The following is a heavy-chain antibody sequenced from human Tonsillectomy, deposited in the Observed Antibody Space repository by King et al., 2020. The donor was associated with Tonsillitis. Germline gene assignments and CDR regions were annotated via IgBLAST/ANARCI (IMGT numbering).Heavy chain of an antibody. Sequence: QLQESGPGLVKPSETLSLTCTVSGASISSSGNDWGWIRQPPGKGLEWIGSITYSCNTFHNPSLKSRVTISANTSKNKISLNPSSVTAADTAVYYCAREISSSPAYWGQGTLVTVSS. CDR3: AREISSSPAY. CDR1: GASISSSGND. CDR2: ITYSCNT. J-gene: IGHJ4*02. D-gene: IGHD6-6*01. V-gene: IGHV4-39*01.